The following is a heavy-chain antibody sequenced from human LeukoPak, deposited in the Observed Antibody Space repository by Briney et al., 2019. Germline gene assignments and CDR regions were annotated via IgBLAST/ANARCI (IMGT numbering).Heavy chain of an antibody. CDR3: ATETNGRHYDY. V-gene: IGHV3-21*06. Sequence: PGGSLRLSCTASGLTFSTSGFNWVRQAPRKGLEWVASIGPTGSDRYHADSIKGRFTISRDNANNFLYLQMNSLRAEDTAVYYCATETNGRHYDYWGQRTLLTVSS. CDR1: GLTFSTSG. CDR2: IGPTGSDR. D-gene: IGHD1-14*01. J-gene: IGHJ4*02.